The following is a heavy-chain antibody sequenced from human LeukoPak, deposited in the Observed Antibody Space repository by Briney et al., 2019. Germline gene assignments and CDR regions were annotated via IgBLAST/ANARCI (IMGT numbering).Heavy chain of an antibody. J-gene: IGHJ4*02. V-gene: IGHV3-23*01. CDR2: ISGSDGST. CDR1: GFTFSSYA. Sequence: GGSLRLSCAASGFTFSSYAMSWVRQAPGKGLEWVSAISGSDGSTYYADSVKGRSTISRDNSKNTLYLQMNSLRAEDTAVYYCVSGYYYNYFDYWGQGTLVTVSS. CDR3: VSGYYYNYFDY. D-gene: IGHD3-22*01.